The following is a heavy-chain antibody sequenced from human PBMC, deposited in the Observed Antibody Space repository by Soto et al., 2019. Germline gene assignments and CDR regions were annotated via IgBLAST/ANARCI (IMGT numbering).Heavy chain of an antibody. CDR2: ISSSSSYI. D-gene: IGHD2-8*01. Sequence: GGSLRLSCAASGFTFSSYSMNWVRQAPGKGLEWVSSISSSSSYIYYADSVKDRFTISRDNAKNSLYLQMNSLRAEDTAVYYCARDNGAQEQLLIDYWGQGTLVTVSS. CDR3: ARDNGAQEQLLIDY. V-gene: IGHV3-21*01. J-gene: IGHJ4*02. CDR1: GFTFSSYS.